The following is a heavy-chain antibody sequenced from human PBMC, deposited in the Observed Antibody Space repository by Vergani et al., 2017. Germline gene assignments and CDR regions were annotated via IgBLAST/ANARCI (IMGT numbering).Heavy chain of an antibody. CDR3: ARRAYGRGGSCHSPTPFDP. CDR1: GGSISSYY. J-gene: IGHJ5*02. V-gene: IGHV4-59*08. CDR2: IYYSGST. Sequence: QVQLQESGPGLVKPSETLSLTCTVSGGSISSYYWSWIRQPPGKGLEWIGYIYYSGSTNYNPSLKSRVTISVDTSKNQFSRMLSSVTAADTAVYYCARRAYGRGGSCHSPTPFDPWGQGTLVTVSS. D-gene: IGHD2-15*01.